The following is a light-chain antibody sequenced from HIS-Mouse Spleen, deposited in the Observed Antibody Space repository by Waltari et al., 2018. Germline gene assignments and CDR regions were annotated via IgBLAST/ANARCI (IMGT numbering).Light chain of an antibody. CDR1: SRDVGGYNY. Sequence: QSALTQPASVSGSPGQSITIPCTGTSRDVGGYNYVPWYQQHPGKAPKLMIYDVSNRPSGVSNRFSGSKSGNTASLTISGLQAEDEADYYCSSYTSSSTEVFGGGTKLTVL. J-gene: IGLJ2*01. V-gene: IGLV2-14*03. CDR3: SSYTSSSTEV. CDR2: DVS.